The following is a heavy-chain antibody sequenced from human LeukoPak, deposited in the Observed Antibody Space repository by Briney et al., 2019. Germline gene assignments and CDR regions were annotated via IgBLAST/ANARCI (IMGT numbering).Heavy chain of an antibody. D-gene: IGHD6-19*01. CDR1: GFTFSSYS. J-gene: IGHJ6*03. CDR3: ARAATGSQQWLAYYYYYYMDV. V-gene: IGHV3-48*02. Sequence: GGSLRLSRAASGFTFSSYSMNWVRQAPGKGLEWVSYISSSSSSTIYYADSVKGRFTISRDNAKNSLYLQMNSLRDEDTAVYYCARAATGSQQWLAYYYYYYMDVWGKGTAVTVSS. CDR2: ISSSSSSTI.